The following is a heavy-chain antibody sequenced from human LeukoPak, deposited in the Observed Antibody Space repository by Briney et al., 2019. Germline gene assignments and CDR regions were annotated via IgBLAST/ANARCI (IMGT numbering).Heavy chain of an antibody. J-gene: IGHJ4*02. Sequence: PSETLSLTCTVSGGSISSYYWSWIRQPPGKGLEWIGYIYYSGSTNYNPSLKSRVTISVDTSKNQFSLKLSSVTAADTAVYYCARLSYYDSSGYPEDYRGQGTLVTVSS. CDR3: ARLSYYDSSGYPEDY. D-gene: IGHD3-22*01. CDR1: GGSISSYY. V-gene: IGHV4-59*01. CDR2: IYYSGST.